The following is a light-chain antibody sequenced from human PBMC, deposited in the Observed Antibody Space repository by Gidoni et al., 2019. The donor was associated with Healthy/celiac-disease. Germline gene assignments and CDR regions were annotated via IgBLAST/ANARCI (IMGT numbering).Light chain of an antibody. CDR3: QQYNSYSIT. V-gene: IGKV1-5*03. Sequence: DIQMTQSPSTLSASVGDRVTLTCRASQSISSWLAWYQPKPGKAPKLLIYKASSLESGVPSRFSGSGSGTEFTLTISSLQPDDFATYYCQQYNSYSITFGQGTRLEIK. CDR1: QSISSW. J-gene: IGKJ5*01. CDR2: KAS.